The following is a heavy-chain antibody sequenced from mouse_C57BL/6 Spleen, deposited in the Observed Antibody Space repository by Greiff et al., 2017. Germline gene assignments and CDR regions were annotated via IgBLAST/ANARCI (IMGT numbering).Heavy chain of an antibody. D-gene: IGHD1-1*01. CDR3: TGYYGSSYGYFDY. V-gene: IGHV6-3*01. CDR1: GFTFSNYW. Sequence: EVKLEESGGGLVQPGGSMKLSCVASGFTFSNYWMNWVRQSPEKGLEWVAQIRLKSDNYATHYAESVKGRFTISRDDSKSSVYLQMNNLRAEDTGMYYCTGYYGSSYGYFDYWGQGTTLTVSS. CDR2: IRLKSDNYAT. J-gene: IGHJ2*01.